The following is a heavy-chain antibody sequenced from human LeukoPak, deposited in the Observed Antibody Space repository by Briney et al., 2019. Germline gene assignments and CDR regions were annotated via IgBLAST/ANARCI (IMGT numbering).Heavy chain of an antibody. V-gene: IGHV3-23*01. J-gene: IGHJ5*02. D-gene: IGHD6-19*01. CDR2: ISGSGGGT. Sequence: PGGSLRLSCAASGFTFSSYAMSWVRQAPGKGLEWVSAISGSGGGTYYADSVKGRFTISRDNAKNTVYLQMKSLRDDDTAVYYCARAQAVAGTGGFDPWGQGTLVTVSS. CDR3: ARAQAVAGTGGFDP. CDR1: GFTFSSYA.